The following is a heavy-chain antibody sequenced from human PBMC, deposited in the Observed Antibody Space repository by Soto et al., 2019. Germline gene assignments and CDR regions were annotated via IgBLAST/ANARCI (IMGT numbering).Heavy chain of an antibody. CDR1: SYFFTSYY. CDR2: INPNNGGT. CDR3: AREVTYGGGSFSLGL. J-gene: IGHJ4*02. D-gene: IGHD3-10*01. Sequence: SGKVCSKTSSYFFTSYYIHWVRQAPGQGLEWMGWINPNNGGTNSAQKFQGRVTMTSDTSINTAYMEITSLRSDDTALYYCAREVTYGGGSFSLGLWGQGTLVTVSS. V-gene: IGHV1-2*02.